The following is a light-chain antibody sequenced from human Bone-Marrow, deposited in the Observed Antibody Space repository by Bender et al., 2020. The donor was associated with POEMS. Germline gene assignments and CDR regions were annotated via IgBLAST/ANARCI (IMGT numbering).Light chain of an antibody. V-gene: IGLV1-44*01. CDR2: NNN. CDR3: GTWDDSLKGAV. Sequence: QSVLTQPPSASGTPGQRVTISCSASGFNIGSNSINWYQHFPRTAPKLLIYNNNKRPSGVPDRFSASKSGTSASLAISGLQTEDEADYYCGTWDDSLKGAVFGGGTKLTVL. CDR1: GFNIGSNS. J-gene: IGLJ3*02.